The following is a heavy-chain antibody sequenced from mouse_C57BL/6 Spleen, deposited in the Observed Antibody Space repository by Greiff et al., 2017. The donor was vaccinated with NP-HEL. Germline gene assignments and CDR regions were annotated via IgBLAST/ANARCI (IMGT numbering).Heavy chain of an antibody. CDR2: IHPNSGST. CDR3: ARSGSYEAFDY. Sequence: QVQLQQPGAELVKPGASVKLSCKASGYTFTSYWMHWVKQRPGQGLEWIGMIHPNSGSTNYNEKFKSKATLTVDKSSSTAYMQLSSLTSEDSAVYYCARSGSYEAFDYWGQGTTLTVSS. V-gene: IGHV1-64*01. CDR1: GYTFTSYW. D-gene: IGHD1-1*01. J-gene: IGHJ2*01.